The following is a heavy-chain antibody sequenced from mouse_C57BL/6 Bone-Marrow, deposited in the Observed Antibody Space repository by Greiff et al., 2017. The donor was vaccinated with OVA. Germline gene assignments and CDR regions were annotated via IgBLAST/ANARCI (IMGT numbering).Heavy chain of an antibody. D-gene: IGHD2-5*01. CDR3: ARLDSNYPYYYAMDY. CDR1: GYAFTNYF. Sequence: QVLVEQSGAELVRPGTSVSVSCKVSGYAFTNYFIEWVKQRPGPGLEWIGVINDGRGGTNYNEKFKGKATLTADNSCSTDYMQLRSLTSGDSAVYFCARLDSNYPYYYAMDYWGQGTSVTVSS. V-gene: IGHV1-54*01. CDR2: INDGRGGT. J-gene: IGHJ4*01.